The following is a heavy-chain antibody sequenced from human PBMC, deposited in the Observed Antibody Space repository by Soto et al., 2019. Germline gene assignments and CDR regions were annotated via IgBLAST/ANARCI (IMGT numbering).Heavy chain of an antibody. CDR3: ARRFDD. V-gene: IGHV3-48*03. J-gene: IGHJ4*02. Sequence: EVRLVESGGGLVQPGGSLRLSCAASEFTFSDYEMNWVRQAPGKGLEWISYISSSGTTIYYADSVKGRFTISRDNAKSSRYLQMNSLRADATAVYYCARRFDDWGQGTLVTVSS. CDR1: EFTFSDYE. CDR2: ISSSGTTI.